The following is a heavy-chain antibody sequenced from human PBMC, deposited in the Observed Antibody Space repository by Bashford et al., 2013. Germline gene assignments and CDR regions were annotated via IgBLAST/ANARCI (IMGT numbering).Heavy chain of an antibody. CDR2: IYYRGNT. Sequence: SETLSLTCNVSGGSIRSGDYYWSWIRQPPGKGLEWIGYIYYRGNTYYNPSLKSRLTISVDTSKNQFSLKVNSVTTADTAVYYCARIEVRGVIGFDPWGQGTLVTVSS. J-gene: IGHJ5*02. D-gene: IGHD3-10*01. CDR1: GGSIRSGDYY. V-gene: IGHV4-30-4*01. CDR3: ARIEVRGVIGFDP.